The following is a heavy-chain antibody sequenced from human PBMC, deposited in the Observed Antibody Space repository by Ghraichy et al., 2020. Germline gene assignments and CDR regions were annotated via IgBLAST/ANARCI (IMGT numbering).Heavy chain of an antibody. CDR2: ISGSGGST. Sequence: GGSLRLSCAASGFTFSSYAMSWVRQAPGKGLEWVSAISGSGGSTYYADSVKGRFTISRDNSKNTLYLQMNSLRAEDTAVYYCAKEVTIFGVVPLGERLGYGMDVWGQGTTVTVSS. CDR1: GFTFSSYA. D-gene: IGHD3-3*01. CDR3: AKEVTIFGVVPLGERLGYGMDV. J-gene: IGHJ6*02. V-gene: IGHV3-23*01.